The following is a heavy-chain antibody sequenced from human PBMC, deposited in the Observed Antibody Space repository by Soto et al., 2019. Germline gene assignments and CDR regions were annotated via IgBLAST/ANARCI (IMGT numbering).Heavy chain of an antibody. J-gene: IGHJ4*02. Sequence: QVQLVQSGAEVKKPGASVKVSCKASGYTFTSYYMHWVRQAPGQGLEWMGIINPSGGSTSYAQKFQGRVTMTRETSTGTVYMERSSLRSEDTAVYCCARVYCSGGSCYSIDYWGQGTLVTVSS. CDR1: GYTFTSYY. CDR3: ARVYCSGGSCYSIDY. V-gene: IGHV1-46*03. D-gene: IGHD2-15*01. CDR2: INPSGGST.